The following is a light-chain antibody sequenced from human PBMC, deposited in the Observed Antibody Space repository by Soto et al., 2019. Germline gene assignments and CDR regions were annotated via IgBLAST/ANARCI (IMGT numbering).Light chain of an antibody. CDR3: QKYNSAPLT. V-gene: IGKV1-27*01. Sequence: DIQMTQTPSSLSASVGDRVTITCRASQDIGNFLAWYQQKPGKVPNVLIYAASDLQSGVPSRFSGSGSGTDFTLTISSLQPEDVATYYCQKYNSAPLTFGPGSKVEIK. J-gene: IGKJ3*01. CDR2: AAS. CDR1: QDIGNF.